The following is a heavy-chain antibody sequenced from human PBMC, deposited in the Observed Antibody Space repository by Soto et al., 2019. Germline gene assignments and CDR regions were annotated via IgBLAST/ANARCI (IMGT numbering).Heavy chain of an antibody. D-gene: IGHD4-17*01. J-gene: IGHJ4*02. CDR2: ISSSGSTI. CDR3: ARDTHPSTLTTPFDY. V-gene: IGHV3-48*03. CDR1: GFTFSSYE. Sequence: GGSLRLSCAASGFTFSSYEMNWVRQAPGKGLEWVSYISSSGSTIYYADSVKGRFTISRDNAKNSLYLQMNSLRAEDTAVYYCARDTHPSTLTTPFDYWGQGTLVTVSS.